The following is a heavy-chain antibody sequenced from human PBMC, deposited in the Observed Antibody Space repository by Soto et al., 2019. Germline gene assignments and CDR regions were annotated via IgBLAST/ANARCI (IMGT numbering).Heavy chain of an antibody. J-gene: IGHJ6*02. D-gene: IGHD4-17*01. Sequence: QVQLVQSGAEVKKPGSSVKVSCKASGGTFSSYTISWVRQAPGQGLEWMGRIIPILGIANYAQKFQGRVTITADKSTSTAYMELSSLRSEDTAVYYRARDPYGESSDGMDVWGQGTTVTVSS. CDR3: ARDPYGESSDGMDV. CDR2: IIPILGIA. V-gene: IGHV1-69*08. CDR1: GGTFSSYT.